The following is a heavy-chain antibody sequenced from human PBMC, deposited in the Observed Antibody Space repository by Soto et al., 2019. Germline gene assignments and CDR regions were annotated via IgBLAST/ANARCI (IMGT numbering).Heavy chain of an antibody. Sequence: GGSLRLSCAASGFTFLLYSMNWVRQAPGKGLEWVSSISSSSSYIYYADSVKGRFTISRDNAKNSLYLQMNSLRAEDTAVYYCARSQPGMLYAFDIWGQGTMVTVSS. D-gene: IGHD7-27*01. CDR1: GFTFLLYS. V-gene: IGHV3-21*01. J-gene: IGHJ3*02. CDR3: ARSQPGMLYAFDI. CDR2: ISSSSSYI.